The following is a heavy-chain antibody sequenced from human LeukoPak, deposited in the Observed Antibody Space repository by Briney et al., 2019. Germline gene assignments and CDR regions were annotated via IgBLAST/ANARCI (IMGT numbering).Heavy chain of an antibody. V-gene: IGHV4-34*01. D-gene: IGHD3-3*01. Sequence: SETLSLTCAVYGGSFSGYYWSRIRQPPGKGLEWIGEINHSGSTNYNPSLKSRVTISVDTSKNQFSLKLSSVTAADTAVYYCARGARNDFWSGYSHYYYYYGMDVWGQGTTVTVSS. J-gene: IGHJ6*02. CDR2: INHSGST. CDR3: ARGARNDFWSGYSHYYYYYGMDV. CDR1: GGSFSGYY.